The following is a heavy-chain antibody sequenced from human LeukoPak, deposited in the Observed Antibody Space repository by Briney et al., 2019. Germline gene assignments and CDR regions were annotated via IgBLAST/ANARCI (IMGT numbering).Heavy chain of an antibody. CDR1: GFTFSNYA. Sequence: GGSLRLSCAASGFTFSNYAMSWVRQAPGKGLEWVSTISGGGVTTYYGDSAKGRFTISRDNSKNTLYLQMNSLRAEDTAVYYCPRQSYASGWNPFDYWGQGILVIVSS. J-gene: IGHJ4*02. D-gene: IGHD6-19*01. V-gene: IGHV3-23*01. CDR2: ISGGGVTT. CDR3: PRQSYASGWNPFDY.